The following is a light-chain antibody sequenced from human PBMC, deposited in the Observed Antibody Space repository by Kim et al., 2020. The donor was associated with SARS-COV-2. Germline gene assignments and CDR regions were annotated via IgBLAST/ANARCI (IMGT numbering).Light chain of an antibody. CDR1: QIVTSH. CDR3: QQRRGWVRS. Sequence: EIVLTQSPATLSLSPGERATLSCRASQIVTSHLAWYQQKPGQAPRLLIQDTSHRAAGVPDRFSGRGSGTDFTLTINSLEPEDFAVYYCQQRRGWVRSFGGGTKVDSK. CDR2: DTS. V-gene: IGKV3-11*01. J-gene: IGKJ4*01.